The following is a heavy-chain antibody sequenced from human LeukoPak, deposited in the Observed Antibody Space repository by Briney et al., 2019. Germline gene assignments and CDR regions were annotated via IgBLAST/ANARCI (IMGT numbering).Heavy chain of an antibody. D-gene: IGHD5-12*01. V-gene: IGHV3-23*01. J-gene: IGHJ6*02. Sequence: QTGGSLRLSCAASGFTFSSYAMSWVRQAPGKGLEWVSAISGSGGSTYYADSVKGRLTISRDNSKNTLYLQMNSLRAEDTAVYYCAKGSVLWLRGYYYGMDVWGQGTTVTVSS. CDR2: ISGSGGST. CDR3: AKGSVLWLRGYYYGMDV. CDR1: GFTFSSYA.